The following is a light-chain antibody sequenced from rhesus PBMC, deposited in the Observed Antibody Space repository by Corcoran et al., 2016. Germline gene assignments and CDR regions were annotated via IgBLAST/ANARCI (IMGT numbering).Light chain of an antibody. CDR3: RQGSNFSHS. CDR1: QSAGSY. J-gene: IGKJ2*01. Sequence: ETVVTQSPATLSLSPGERATLSCRTSQSAGSYLAWYQQKPGQAPRLVVYGASSRAPGIPYRFRGLGYGTDFTLTISALEPEDFGVYYCRQGSNFSHSFGQGTKVGIK. CDR2: GAS. V-gene: IGKV3-24*04.